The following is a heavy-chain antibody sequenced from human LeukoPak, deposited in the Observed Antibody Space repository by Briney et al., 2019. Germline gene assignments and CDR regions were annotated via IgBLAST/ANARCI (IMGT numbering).Heavy chain of an antibody. V-gene: IGHV3-30*04. CDR1: GFTFSSYA. J-gene: IGHJ5*02. CDR3: ARDWDHSGYPIS. Sequence: GSLSLSCAASGFTFSSYAMHWVRQAPGKGLEWVAVISYDGSNKYYADSVKGRFTISRDNSKNTLYLQMNSLRAEDTAVYYCARDWDHSGYPISWGQGTLVTVSS. CDR2: ISYDGSNK. D-gene: IGHD3-22*01.